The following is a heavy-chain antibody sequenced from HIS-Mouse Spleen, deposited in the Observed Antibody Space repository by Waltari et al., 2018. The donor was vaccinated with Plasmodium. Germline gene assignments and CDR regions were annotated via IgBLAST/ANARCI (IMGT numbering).Heavy chain of an antibody. CDR3: ARGMKSSSSAFDI. J-gene: IGHJ3*02. CDR1: GFKVRSSY. Sequence: EVQLVESGGGLIKPGGSLRLSCAACGFKVRSSYMRWVRQAQGKGLEWVSVIYSGGSTYYADSVKGRFTISRDNSKNTLYLQMNSLRAEDTAVYYCARGMKSSSSAFDIWGQGTMVTVSS. D-gene: IGHD6-6*01. V-gene: IGHV3-53*01. CDR2: IYSGGST.